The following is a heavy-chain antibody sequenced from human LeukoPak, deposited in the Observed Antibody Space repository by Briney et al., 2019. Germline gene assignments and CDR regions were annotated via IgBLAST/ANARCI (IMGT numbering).Heavy chain of an antibody. V-gene: IGHV4-39*07. J-gene: IGHJ4*02. CDR3: ARVSGLLDYSE. Sequence: SETLSLTCTVSGGSISFSTYFWGWIRQSPGKGLEWIGSIYYSGSTYYNPSLTSRVTISVDTSKNPFSLKLTSVTAADTAVYYCARVSGLLDYSEWGQGTLVTVSS. CDR2: IYYSGST. D-gene: IGHD4-11*01. CDR1: GGSISFSTYF.